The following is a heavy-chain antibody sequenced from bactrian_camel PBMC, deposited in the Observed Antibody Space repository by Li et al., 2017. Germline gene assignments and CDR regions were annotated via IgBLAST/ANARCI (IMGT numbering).Heavy chain of an antibody. D-gene: IGHD3*01. Sequence: QVQLVESGGGSVQAGGSLTLSCVASGYVDSSVCMGWFRQAPGKEREGVASIHRDGSTSYADSVEGRFTISKDNAKDTLYLQMNSLEPDDTAIYYCTPVLILSDGYCYKADNYWGQGTQVTVS. CDR3: TPVLILSDGYCYKADNY. V-gene: IGHV3S53*01. CDR2: IHRDGST. CDR1: GYVDSSVC. J-gene: IGHJ4*01.